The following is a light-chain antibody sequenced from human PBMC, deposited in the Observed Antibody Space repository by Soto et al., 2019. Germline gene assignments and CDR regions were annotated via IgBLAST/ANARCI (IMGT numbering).Light chain of an antibody. CDR3: QRYADSPLLH. CDR2: GAS. CDR1: QSVSSGY. Sequence: LTHYAGTLALSAGERSTRCCRAIQSVSSGYLAWYQQKPGQVPRLLIYGASSRATGIPDRFTGSGSGTDFTLTIGRLETEDFAVYYCQRYADSPLLHIGGGTKVDIK. V-gene: IGKV3-20*01. J-gene: IGKJ4*01.